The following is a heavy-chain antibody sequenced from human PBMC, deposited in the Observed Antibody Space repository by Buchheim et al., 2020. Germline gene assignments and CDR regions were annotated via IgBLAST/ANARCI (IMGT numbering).Heavy chain of an antibody. J-gene: IGHJ4*02. D-gene: IGHD6-13*01. CDR2: ITGSGGST. V-gene: IGHV3-23*01. Sequence: EVQLLESGGGLAQPGGSLRLSCAASGFTFSSYGMSWVRQAPGKGLQWVSAITGSGGSTYYADSVKGRFTISRDNSKNMLYLQMNSLRAEDTALYYCAKLIAATGTGYWGQGTL. CDR3: AKLIAATGTGY. CDR1: GFTFSSYG.